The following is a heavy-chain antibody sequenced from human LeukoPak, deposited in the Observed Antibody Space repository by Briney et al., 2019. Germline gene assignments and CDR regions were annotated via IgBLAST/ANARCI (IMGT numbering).Heavy chain of an antibody. CDR1: GFTFSSYA. Sequence: GRSLRLSCAASGFTFSSYAMLWVRQAPGKGLEWVAVISYDGSNKYYADSVKGRFTISRDNSKNTLYLQMNSLRAEVTAVYYCARDSVCSGGSCYSSSSDYWGQGTLVTVSS. CDR3: ARDSVCSGGSCYSSSSDY. CDR2: ISYDGSNK. D-gene: IGHD2-15*01. J-gene: IGHJ4*02. V-gene: IGHV3-30-3*01.